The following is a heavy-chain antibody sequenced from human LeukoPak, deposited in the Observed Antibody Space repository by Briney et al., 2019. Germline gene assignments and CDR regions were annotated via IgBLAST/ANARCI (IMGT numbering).Heavy chain of an antibody. V-gene: IGHV4-4*07. CDR1: GGSISIYS. CDR3: ARNSCPSGSCYDNRGYFDY. D-gene: IGHD2-15*01. CDR2: IFARGST. J-gene: IGHJ4*02. Sequence: SETLSLTCTVSGGSISIYSWSWIGQPAGKGLEWIGRIFARGSTKYNPSLKSRVTMSVDTSKNQFSLKLSSVTAADTAVYYCARNSCPSGSCYDNRGYFDYWGQGTLVTVSS.